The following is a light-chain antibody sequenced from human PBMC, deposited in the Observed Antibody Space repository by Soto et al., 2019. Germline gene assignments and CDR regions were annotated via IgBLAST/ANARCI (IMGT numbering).Light chain of an antibody. CDR2: AAS. V-gene: IGKV1-39*01. J-gene: IGKJ4*01. Sequence: DIQLTQSPSSLSASVGDRVTITCRASQTISTHLNWYQQKPGQAPKPLLFAASRLQSGVPSRFSGSGSGTDFTLTITSLQPEDFATYYCQQHYRAPRTFGGGTKVDLK. CDR1: QTISTH. CDR3: QQHYRAPRT.